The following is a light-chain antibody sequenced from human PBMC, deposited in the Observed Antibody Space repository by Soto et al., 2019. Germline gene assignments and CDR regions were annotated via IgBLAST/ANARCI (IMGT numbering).Light chain of an antibody. Sequence: DIPITQSPSTLSASVGDRVTIACRASQDINNWLAWYQQKPGKAPNLLMYTASNLQSGVPSRFSGSGSGTDFTLTISSLQPEDFATYYCQQSYSTPISFGQGTRLEI. V-gene: IGKV1-39*01. CDR1: QDINNW. CDR3: QQSYSTPIS. CDR2: TAS. J-gene: IGKJ5*01.